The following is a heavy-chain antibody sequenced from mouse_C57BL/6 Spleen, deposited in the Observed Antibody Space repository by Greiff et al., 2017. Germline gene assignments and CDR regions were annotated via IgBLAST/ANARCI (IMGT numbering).Heavy chain of an antibody. CDR2: IYPGGGYT. CDR1: GYTFTNYW. J-gene: IGHJ4*01. CDR3: ARYSLYYYAMDY. V-gene: IGHV1-63*01. Sequence: QVQLKQSGAELVRPGTSVKMSCKASGYTFTNYWIGWAKQRPGHGLEWIGDIYPGGGYTNYNEKFKGKATLTADKSSSTAYMQFSSLTSEDSAIYYCARYSLYYYAMDYWGQGTSVTVSS.